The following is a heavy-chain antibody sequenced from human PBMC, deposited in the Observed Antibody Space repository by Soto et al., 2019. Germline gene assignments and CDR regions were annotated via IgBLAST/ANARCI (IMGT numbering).Heavy chain of an antibody. V-gene: IGHV1-8*01. J-gene: IGHJ6*03. CDR1: GYTFTSYD. CDR2: MNPNSGNT. D-gene: IGHD2-2*01. Sequence: QVQLVQSGAEVKKPGASVKVSCKASGYTFTSYDINWVRQATGQGLEWMGWMNPNSGNTGYAQKFQGRVTMTRNTSISTAYMELSSLRSEDTAVYYCARVRIVVVPAAIPYYYYYYMDVWGKGTTVTVSS. CDR3: ARVRIVVVPAAIPYYYYYYMDV.